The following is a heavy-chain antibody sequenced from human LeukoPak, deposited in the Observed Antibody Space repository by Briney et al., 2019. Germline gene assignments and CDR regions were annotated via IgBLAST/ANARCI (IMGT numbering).Heavy chain of an antibody. CDR1: GYTFTGYF. CDR2: INPNSGGT. Sequence: GASVKVSCKSSGYTFTGYFVHWVRQAPGQGLEWMGWINPNSGGTNYAQKFQGRVTMTRDTSISIAYMELSRLRSDDMAVYYCARRHCGGDCYSTYYYYYGMDVWGQGTTVTVSS. CDR3: ARRHCGGDCYSTYYYYYGMDV. V-gene: IGHV1-2*02. J-gene: IGHJ6*02. D-gene: IGHD2-21*02.